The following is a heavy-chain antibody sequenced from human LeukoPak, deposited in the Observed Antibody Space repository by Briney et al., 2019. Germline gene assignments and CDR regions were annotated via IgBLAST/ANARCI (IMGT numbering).Heavy chain of an antibody. CDR1: GGTFSSYA. Sequence: ASVKVSCKASGGTFSSYAISWVRQAPGQGLEWMGRIIPILGIANYAQKFQGRVTINADKSTSTAYMELSSLRSEDTAVYYCARFGLGSSPMGWFDPWGQETLVTVSS. J-gene: IGHJ5*02. CDR2: IIPILGIA. V-gene: IGHV1-69*04. CDR3: ARFGLGSSPMGWFDP. D-gene: IGHD6-13*01.